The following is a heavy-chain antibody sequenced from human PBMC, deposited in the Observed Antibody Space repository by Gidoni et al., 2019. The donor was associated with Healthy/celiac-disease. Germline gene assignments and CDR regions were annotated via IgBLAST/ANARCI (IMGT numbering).Heavy chain of an antibody. CDR1: VFTFSSDG. CDR2: IWYDGSNK. J-gene: IGHJ6*02. Sequence: QVQLVESGGGVVQPGRSLRLSCAASVFTFSSDGMHWARHAPGKGLEWVAGIWYDGSNKYYADSVKGRFTISRDKSKNTLYLQMNSLGAEDTAVYYCARARWVFAGMDVWGQGTTVTVSS. V-gene: IGHV3-33*01. CDR3: ARARWVFAGMDV. D-gene: IGHD6-13*01.